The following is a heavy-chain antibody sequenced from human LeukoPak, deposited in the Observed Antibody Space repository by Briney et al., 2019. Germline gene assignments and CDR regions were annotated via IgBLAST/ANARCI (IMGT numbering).Heavy chain of an antibody. J-gene: IGHJ4*02. D-gene: IGHD2-21*01. Sequence: PGGSLRLSCAASGFSFSGYAMNWVRQAPGKGLEWVSAISGSGGTIFYADSVKGRFTISRDHSKNTLYLQMSSLRAEDTAVYYCAKVLGSRIAVSDPFDYWGQGTLVTVS. V-gene: IGHV3-23*01. CDR2: ISGSGGTI. CDR3: AKVLGSRIAVSDPFDY. CDR1: GFSFSGYA.